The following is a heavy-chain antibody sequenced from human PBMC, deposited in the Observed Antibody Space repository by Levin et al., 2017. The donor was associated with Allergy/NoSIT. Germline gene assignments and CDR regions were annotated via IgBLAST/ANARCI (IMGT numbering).Heavy chain of an antibody. CDR2: IYSGGST. Sequence: GGSLRLSCAASGFTVSSNYMNWVRQAPGKGLEWVSVIYSGGSTYYADSVKGRFTISRDNSKNTLYLQMNSLRAEDTAVYYCARGQGSGWYLDAFDIWGQGTMVTVSS. D-gene: IGHD6-19*01. CDR3: ARGQGSGWYLDAFDI. CDR1: GFTVSSNY. V-gene: IGHV3-66*02. J-gene: IGHJ3*02.